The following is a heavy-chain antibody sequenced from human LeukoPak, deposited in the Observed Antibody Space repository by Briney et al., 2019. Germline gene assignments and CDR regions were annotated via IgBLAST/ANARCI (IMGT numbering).Heavy chain of an antibody. J-gene: IGHJ6*02. V-gene: IGHV3-33*01. D-gene: IGHD1-14*01. CDR2: IWYDGSNK. CDR1: GFTFNNYV. Sequence: TERSLRLSCAASGFTFNNYVMHWVRQAPGKGLEWVTLIWYDGSNKYFTDSVKGRFTISRDNSKNTLYLQMNSLRAEDTAVYYCARGIITAIDVWGQGTTVTVSS. CDR3: ARGIITAIDV.